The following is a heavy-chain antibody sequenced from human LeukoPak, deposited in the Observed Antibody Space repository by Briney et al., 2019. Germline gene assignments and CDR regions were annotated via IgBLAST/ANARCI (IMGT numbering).Heavy chain of an antibody. CDR2: IYYSGST. J-gene: IGHJ4*02. D-gene: IGHD6-13*01. CDR3: ARDVGIAAAATFDY. Sequence: SETLSLTCTVSGGSISSSSYYWGWIRQPPGKGLEWIGSIYYSGSTYYNPSLKSRVTISVDTSKNQFSLKLSSVTAADTAVYYCARDVGIAAAATFDYRGQGTLVTVSS. CDR1: GGSISSSSYY. V-gene: IGHV4-39*07.